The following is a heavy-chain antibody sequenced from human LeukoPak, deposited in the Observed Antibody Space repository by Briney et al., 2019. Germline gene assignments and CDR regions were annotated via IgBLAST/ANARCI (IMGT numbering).Heavy chain of an antibody. V-gene: IGHV3-23*01. CDR2: FTRNDETT. D-gene: IGHD3-22*01. CDR1: GFTFSSYA. Sequence: GGSLRLSCAASGFTFSSYAMSWVRQAPGKGLEWVSGFTRNDETTSYADSVKGRFTISRDNSRDTLYLQMNSLTAEDTAVYYCAKSTAYSISMIVVIKPMDAWGQGTTVTVSS. CDR3: AKSTAYSISMIVVIKPMDA. J-gene: IGHJ6*02.